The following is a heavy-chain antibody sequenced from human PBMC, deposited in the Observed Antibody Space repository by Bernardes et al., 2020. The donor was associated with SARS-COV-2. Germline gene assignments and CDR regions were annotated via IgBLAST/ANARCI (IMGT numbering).Heavy chain of an antibody. CDR1: GFIVSNKY. CDR3: ARGEAVTILGVPIRGRWYFDL. Sequence: PGESLRLSCAASGFIVSNKYMTWVRQAPGKGLEWVSVIYSDGTTFYTDSVKGRFTISRDNSKNTLYLQMNSLRVEDAAVYYCARGEAVTILGVPIRGRWYFDLWGRGTQVSVSS. J-gene: IGHJ2*01. D-gene: IGHD3-3*01. V-gene: IGHV3-66*02. CDR2: IYSDGTT.